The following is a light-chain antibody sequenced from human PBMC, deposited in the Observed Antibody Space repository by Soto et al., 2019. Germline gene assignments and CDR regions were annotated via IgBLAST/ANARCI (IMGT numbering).Light chain of an antibody. CDR3: QQSYSTPRT. V-gene: IGKV1-39*01. CDR2: AAS. CDR1: QSISSY. Sequence: DIQMTQSPSSLSASVGDRDTITCRASQSISSYLNWYQQKPRKAPKLLIYAASSLQSGVPSRFSGSGSGTDFTLTISSLQPEDFATYYCQQSYSTPRTFGQGTKVEIK. J-gene: IGKJ1*01.